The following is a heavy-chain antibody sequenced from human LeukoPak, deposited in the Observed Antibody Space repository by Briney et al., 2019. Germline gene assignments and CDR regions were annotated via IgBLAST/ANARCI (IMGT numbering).Heavy chain of an antibody. CDR3: ATDFPCSSTSCYWGY. CDR1: GFTFSSYG. J-gene: IGHJ4*02. D-gene: IGHD2-2*01. CDR2: ISYDGSNK. V-gene: IGHV3-30*03. Sequence: GGSLRLSCAASGFTFSSYGMHWVRQAPGKGLEWVAVISYDGSNKYYADSVKGRFTISRDNSKSTLYLQMNSLRAEDTAVYYCATDFPCSSTSCYWGYWGQGTLVTVSS.